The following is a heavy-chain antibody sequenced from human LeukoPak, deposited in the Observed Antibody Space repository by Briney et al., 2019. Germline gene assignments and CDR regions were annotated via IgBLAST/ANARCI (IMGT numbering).Heavy chain of an antibody. V-gene: IGHV3-74*01. CDR2: INTDGSST. J-gene: IGHJ4*02. D-gene: IGHD6-19*01. CDR3: ARDPYSSGWLLDY. Sequence: QPGGSLRLSCAASGFIFSSYWMHWVRHAPGKGLVWVSRINTDGSSTSYADSVKGRFTISRDNAKNSLYLQMNSLRAEDTAVYYCARDPYSSGWLLDYWGQGTLVTVSS. CDR1: GFIFSSYW.